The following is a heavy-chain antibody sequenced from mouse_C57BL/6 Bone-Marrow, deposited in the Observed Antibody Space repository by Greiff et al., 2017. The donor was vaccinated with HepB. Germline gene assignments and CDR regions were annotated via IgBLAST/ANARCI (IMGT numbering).Heavy chain of an antibody. Sequence: EVMLVESGEGLVKPGGSLKLSCAASGFTFSSYAMSWVRQTPEKRLEWVAYISSGGDYIYYADTVKGRFTISRDNARNTLYLQMSSLKSEVTAMYYCTRGRTTVVAFDYWGQGTTLTVSS. CDR1: GFTFSSYA. V-gene: IGHV5-9-1*02. D-gene: IGHD1-1*01. CDR2: ISSGGDYI. CDR3: TRGRTTVVAFDY. J-gene: IGHJ2*01.